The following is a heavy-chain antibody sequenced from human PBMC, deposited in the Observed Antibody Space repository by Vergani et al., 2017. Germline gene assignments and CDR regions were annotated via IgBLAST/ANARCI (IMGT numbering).Heavy chain of an antibody. D-gene: IGHD2-21*02. J-gene: IGHJ4*02. CDR2: INNNGGST. CDR1: GFTFNSYA. CDR3: ARVSAYCGGDCSRDY. Sequence: QLLESGGGLIQPGGSLRLSCAASGFTFNSYAMTWVRQAPGKGLEWVSGINNNGGSTYYADSVKGRFTISRDNSKNTLYLQMNSLRAEDTAVYYCARVSAYCGGDCSRDYWGQGTLVTVSS. V-gene: IGHV3-23*01.